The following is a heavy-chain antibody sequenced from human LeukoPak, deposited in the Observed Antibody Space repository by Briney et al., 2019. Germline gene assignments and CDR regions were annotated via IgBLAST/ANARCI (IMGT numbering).Heavy chain of an antibody. CDR3: AKRRYDFWSGYKDLAY. V-gene: IGHV3-23*01. CDR2: ISGSGGST. J-gene: IGHJ4*02. CDR1: GFTFSIYA. D-gene: IGHD3-3*01. Sequence: GGSLRLSCAASGFTFSIYAMSWVRQAPGKGLEGVSVISGSGGSTYYADSVKGRFTVYRDNSKNTLYLQMNSLRAEDRAVYYCAKRRYDFWSGYKDLAYWGQGTLVTVSA.